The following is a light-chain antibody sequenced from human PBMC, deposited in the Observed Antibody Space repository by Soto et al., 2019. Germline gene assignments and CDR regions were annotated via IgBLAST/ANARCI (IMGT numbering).Light chain of an antibody. J-gene: IGKJ2*01. CDR2: AAS. CDR3: QHLART. CDR1: QDISGY. V-gene: IGKV1-9*01. Sequence: QLTQSPSSLSASMGDRVTITCRASQDISGYLAWYQQQPGKAPKLLIYAASTLHSGVPTRFSGSGSGTEFILTIGRLQPEDFATYYCQHLARTFGQGTKLEMK.